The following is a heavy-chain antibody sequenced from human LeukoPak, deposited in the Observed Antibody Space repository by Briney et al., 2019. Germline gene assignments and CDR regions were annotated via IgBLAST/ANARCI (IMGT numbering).Heavy chain of an antibody. Sequence: PSETLSLTCTVSGGSISSSSYYWGWIRQPPGKGLEWIGSIYYSGSTYYNPSLKSRVTISVDTSKNQFSLKLSSVTAADTAVYYCARLEDSSSFQFDYWGQGTLVSVSS. CDR2: IYYSGST. J-gene: IGHJ4*02. D-gene: IGHD6-6*01. CDR1: GGSISSSSYY. CDR3: ARLEDSSSFQFDY. V-gene: IGHV4-39*01.